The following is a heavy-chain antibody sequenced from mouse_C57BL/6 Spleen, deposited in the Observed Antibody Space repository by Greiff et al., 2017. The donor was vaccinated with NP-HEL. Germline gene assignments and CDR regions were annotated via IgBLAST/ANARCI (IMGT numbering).Heavy chain of an antibody. V-gene: IGHV2-2*01. CDR3: ARRNDGYFLYAMDY. Sequence: QVQLQQSGPGLVQPSQSLSITCTVSGFSLTSYGVHWVRQSPGKGLEWLGVIWSGGSTGYNAAFISRLSISKDNSKSQVFFKMNSLQADDTAIYYCARRNDGYFLYAMDYWGQGTSVTVSS. CDR2: IWSGGST. CDR1: GFSLTSYG. J-gene: IGHJ4*01. D-gene: IGHD2-3*01.